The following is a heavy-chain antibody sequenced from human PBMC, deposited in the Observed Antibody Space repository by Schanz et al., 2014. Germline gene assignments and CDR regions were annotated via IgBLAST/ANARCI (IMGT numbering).Heavy chain of an antibody. V-gene: IGHV1-8*01. Sequence: QEQLVQSGAEVRKPGASVKVSCTASGYTFTSYDINWVRQAPGQGLEWLGWMNPNSGNPGFAQKFQGRVTLTADKSTITVYMELSMQTAYDTAVYHCAGLGASMSCAGSVTDSYYYYIDVWGEGTTVTVSS. CDR1: GYTFTSYD. CDR2: MNPNSGNP. CDR3: AGLGASMSCAGSVTDSYYYYIDV. D-gene: IGHD2-15*01. J-gene: IGHJ6*03.